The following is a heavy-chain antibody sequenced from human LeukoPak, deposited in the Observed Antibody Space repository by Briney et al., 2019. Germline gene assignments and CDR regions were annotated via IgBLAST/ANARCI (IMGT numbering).Heavy chain of an antibody. Sequence: GGSLRLSCAASGFTFSSYWMSWARQAPGKGLEWVANIKQDGSEKYYVDPVKGRFTISRDNAKNSLYLQMNSLRAEDTAVYYCARALWPGWFDPWGQGTLVTVSS. CDR3: ARALWPGWFDP. J-gene: IGHJ5*02. CDR2: IKQDGSEK. V-gene: IGHV3-7*01. D-gene: IGHD2-21*01. CDR1: GFTFSSYW.